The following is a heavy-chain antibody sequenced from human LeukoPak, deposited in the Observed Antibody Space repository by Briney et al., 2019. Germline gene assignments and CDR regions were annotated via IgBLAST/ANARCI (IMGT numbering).Heavy chain of an antibody. J-gene: IGHJ5*02. CDR1: GFTVSSNY. Sequence: GGSLRLSCAASGFTVSSNYMSWVRQAPGKGLEWVSVIYSGGSTYYADSVTGRFTISRDNSKNTLYLQMNSLRAEDTAVYYCARDSFGEGLFDPWGQGTLVTVSS. V-gene: IGHV3-53*01. D-gene: IGHD3-10*01. CDR2: IYSGGST. CDR3: ARDSFGEGLFDP.